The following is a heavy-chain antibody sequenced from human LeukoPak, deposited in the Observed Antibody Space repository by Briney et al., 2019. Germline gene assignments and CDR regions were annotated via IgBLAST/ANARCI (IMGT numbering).Heavy chain of an antibody. J-gene: IGHJ3*02. V-gene: IGHV1-69*05. CDR3: ARVRHNGGPPGQLGAFDI. D-gene: IGHD1-14*01. CDR1: GGTFSRNA. CDR2: VFPMITIR. Sequence: SVKVSCKASGGTFSRNAVSWVRQAPGQGLEWMGAVFPMITIRSFAQKFEGRVTLSTDESTKTVYMELSSLRSEDTAIYYCARVRHNGGPPGQLGAFDIWGQGTLVTVSS.